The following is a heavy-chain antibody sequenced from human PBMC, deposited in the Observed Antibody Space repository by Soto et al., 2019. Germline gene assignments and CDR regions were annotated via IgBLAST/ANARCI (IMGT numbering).Heavy chain of an antibody. Sequence: GESLKISCAASRFTFSNYAMSRVRQAPGKGLEWVSGISSTGGSTYYADSVKGRFTISRDNSKNTLDLQMSSLRAEDTAIYYCARAHDYDFWSGFLFYGMDVWGQGTTVTVSS. CDR2: ISSTGGST. CDR3: ARAHDYDFWSGFLFYGMDV. J-gene: IGHJ6*02. D-gene: IGHD3-3*01. V-gene: IGHV3-23*01. CDR1: RFTFSNYA.